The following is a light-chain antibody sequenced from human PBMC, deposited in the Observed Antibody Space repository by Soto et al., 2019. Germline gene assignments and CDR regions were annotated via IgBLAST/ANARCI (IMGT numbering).Light chain of an antibody. CDR2: ATS. V-gene: IGKV3-15*01. Sequence: EIVVTQSPATLSVSPGERATLSCRASQSVGNNFAWYQQKPGQAPRLLIFATSTRATGVPARFSGSGSGTEFTLTISSLQSEDCAVYYCQQYGGWPLTFGGGAKVEIE. J-gene: IGKJ4*01. CDR3: QQYGGWPLT. CDR1: QSVGNN.